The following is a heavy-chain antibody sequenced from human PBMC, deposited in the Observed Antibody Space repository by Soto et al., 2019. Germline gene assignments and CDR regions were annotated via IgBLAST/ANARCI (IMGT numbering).Heavy chain of an antibody. Sequence: EVQLVESGGGLVQPGGSLRLSCEASGFTLSSYAMSWVRQTPGKGLEWVTTISGSGGSTYYVDSVKGRFIISRDNSKNTLYLQMNSLRAEDPCVYYCANLIWDLVVIPAAMQYWGQGSLVTVS. CDR3: ANLIWDLVVIPAAMQY. CDR1: GFTLSSYA. V-gene: IGHV3-23*04. J-gene: IGHJ4*02. D-gene: IGHD2-2*01. CDR2: ISGSGGST.